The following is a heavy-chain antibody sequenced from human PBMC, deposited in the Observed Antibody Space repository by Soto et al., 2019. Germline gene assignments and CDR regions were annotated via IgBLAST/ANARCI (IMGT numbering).Heavy chain of an antibody. D-gene: IGHD1-7*01. V-gene: IGHV4-59*08. CDR1: GGSISSYY. CDR3: ARLVGVTGTTPLFDF. Sequence: PSETLSLTCTVSGGSISSYYWSWIRQPPGKGLEWIGYIYYSGSTNYNPSLKSRVTISVDTSKNQFSLKLSSVTAADTAVYYCARLVGVTGTTPLFDFWGQGTLVTVSS. J-gene: IGHJ4*02. CDR2: IYYSGST.